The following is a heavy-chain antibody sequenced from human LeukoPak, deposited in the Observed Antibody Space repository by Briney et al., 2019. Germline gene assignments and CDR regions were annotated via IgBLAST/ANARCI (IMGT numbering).Heavy chain of an antibody. CDR1: GGTFSSYA. CDR3: AREAGGYYDFWSGSYVDY. D-gene: IGHD3-3*01. V-gene: IGHV1-69*13. Sequence: GAAVKVSCKASGGTFSSYAISWVRQAPGQGLEWMGVIIPIFGTANYAQKFQGRVTITADESTSTAYMELSSLRSEDTAVYYCAREAGGYYDFWSGSYVDYWGQGTLVTVPS. CDR2: IIPIFGTA. J-gene: IGHJ4*02.